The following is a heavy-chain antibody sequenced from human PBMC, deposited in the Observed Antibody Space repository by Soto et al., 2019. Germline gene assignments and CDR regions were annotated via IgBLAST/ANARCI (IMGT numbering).Heavy chain of an antibody. D-gene: IGHD6-13*01. Sequence: GSVRLSCAASGFTFRSLTMNWVRQAPGKGLEWVSTISSNSAYIHYTDALRGRFTISRDNAKNSLHLQMNSLRAEDTAVYYCTRDASRDSSARGWFDPWGPGTLVTVSS. CDR3: TRDASRDSSARGWFDP. CDR1: GFTFRSLT. J-gene: IGHJ5*02. V-gene: IGHV3-21*01. CDR2: ISSNSAYI.